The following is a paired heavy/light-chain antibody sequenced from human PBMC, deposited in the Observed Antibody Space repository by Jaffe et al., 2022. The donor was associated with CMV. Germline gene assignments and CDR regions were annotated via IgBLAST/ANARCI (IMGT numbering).Heavy chain of an antibody. Sequence: EVQLLESGGGLVQPGGSLRLSCAASGFTFSTYDMSWVRQAPGKGPEWVSGISGRGGSTYYADSVKGRFTISRDNSKNTVYLQMNSLRGEDTAVYYCASDDYGDSQRGGFFDYWGQGTLVTVSS. V-gene: IGHV3-23*01. J-gene: IGHJ4*02. CDR3: ASDDYGDSQRGGFFDY. CDR1: GFTFSTYD. CDR2: ISGRGGST. D-gene: IGHD4-17*01.
Light chain of an antibody. CDR3: HTWGAGIRV. J-gene: IGLJ2*01. CDR2: VNSDGSH. Sequence: QLVLTQSPSASASLGASVILTCTLSSGHTTYDIAWHQQQPEKGPRFLMKVNSDGSHRKGDAIPDRFSGSSSGAERYLIISGLQSEDEADYYCHTWGAGIRVFGGGTKLTVL. V-gene: IGLV4-69*01. CDR1: SGHTTYD.